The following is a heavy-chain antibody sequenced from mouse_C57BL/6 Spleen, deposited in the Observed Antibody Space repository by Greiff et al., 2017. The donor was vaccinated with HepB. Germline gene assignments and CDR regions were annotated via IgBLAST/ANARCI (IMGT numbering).Heavy chain of an antibody. CDR1: GYTFTSYW. CDR3: ARSRPYYYGSSLDFDY. V-gene: IGHV1-53*01. J-gene: IGHJ2*01. Sequence: QVQLQQPGTELVKPGASVKLSCKASGYTFTSYWMHWVKQRPGQGLEWIGNINPSNGGTNYNEKFKSKATLTVDKSSSTAYMQLSSLTSEDSAVYYCARSRPYYYGSSLDFDYWGQGTTLTVSS. D-gene: IGHD1-1*01. CDR2: INPSNGGT.